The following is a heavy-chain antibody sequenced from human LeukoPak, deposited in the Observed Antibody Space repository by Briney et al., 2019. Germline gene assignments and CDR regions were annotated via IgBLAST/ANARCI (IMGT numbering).Heavy chain of an antibody. V-gene: IGHV3-30*18. D-gene: IGHD4-17*01. CDR3: AKDPGHGEGY. CDR2: ISYDGSNK. CDR1: GFTFSSCG. J-gene: IGHJ4*02. Sequence: GGSLRLSCAASGFTFSSCGMHWVRQAPGKGLEWVAVISYDGSNKYYADSVKGRFTISRDNSKNTLYLQMNSLRAEDTAVYYCAKDPGHGEGYWGQGTLVTVSS.